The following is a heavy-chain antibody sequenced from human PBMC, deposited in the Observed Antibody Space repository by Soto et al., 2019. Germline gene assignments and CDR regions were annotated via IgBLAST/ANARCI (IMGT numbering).Heavy chain of an antibody. Sequence: GGSLRLSCSASGFTFSSYALYWVRQALGKGREYVSAISSNGGNTYYADSVKGRFTISRDNSKSSLYLQMSSLSAEDTAVYYCVKDPYGDYSTDNFQQRGQGTLVTVSS. D-gene: IGHD4-17*01. V-gene: IGHV3-64D*08. J-gene: IGHJ1*01. CDR3: VKDPYGDYSTDNFQQ. CDR1: GFTFSSYA. CDR2: ISSNGGNT.